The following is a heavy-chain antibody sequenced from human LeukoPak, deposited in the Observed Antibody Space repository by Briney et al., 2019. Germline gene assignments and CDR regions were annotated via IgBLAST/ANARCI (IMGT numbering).Heavy chain of an antibody. CDR3: TREASNDYATN. V-gene: IGHV3-53*01. D-gene: IGHD4-17*01. J-gene: IGHJ4*02. CDR2: KHAGGGT. Sequence: GGSLRLSCAASGFTVSNSYMSWVRQAPGKGLEWVSMKHAGGGTFYAGSVKGRFTMSRDNSKNTLYLQMDSLRVEDTAIYYCTREASNDYATNWGQGSLVTVSS. CDR1: GFTVSNSY.